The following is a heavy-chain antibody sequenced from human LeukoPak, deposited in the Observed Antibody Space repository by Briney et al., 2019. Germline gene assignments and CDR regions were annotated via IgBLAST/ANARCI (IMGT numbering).Heavy chain of an antibody. Sequence: GASVKVSCKASGYTFTGYYMHWVRQAPGQGLEWMGRINPNSGGTNYVQKFQGRVTMTRDTSISTAYMELSRLRSDDTAVYYCARVAPTMVRGAPYGYWGQGTLVTVSS. V-gene: IGHV1-2*06. D-gene: IGHD3-10*01. CDR3: ARVAPTMVRGAPYGY. CDR1: GYTFTGYY. CDR2: INPNSGGT. J-gene: IGHJ4*02.